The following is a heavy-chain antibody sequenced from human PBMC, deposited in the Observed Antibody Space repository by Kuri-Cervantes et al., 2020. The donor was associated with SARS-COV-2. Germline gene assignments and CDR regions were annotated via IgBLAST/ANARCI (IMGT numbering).Heavy chain of an antibody. J-gene: IGHJ4*02. Sequence: GGSLRLSCAASGFTFSSYSMNWVRQAPGKGLEWVSYISSSSSTIYYADSVKGRFTISRDNAKNSLYLQMNSLRAEDTAVYYCAKPTVRGELAFDYWGQGTLVTVSS. CDR3: AKPTVRGELAFDY. CDR2: ISSSSSTI. CDR1: GFTFSSYS. V-gene: IGHV3-48*01. D-gene: IGHD3-10*01.